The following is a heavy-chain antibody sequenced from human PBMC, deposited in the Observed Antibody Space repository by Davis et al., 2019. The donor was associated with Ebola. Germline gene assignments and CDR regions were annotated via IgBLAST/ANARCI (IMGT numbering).Heavy chain of an antibody. D-gene: IGHD5-12*01. CDR3: ARRRVIHDLATNDYFDF. V-gene: IGHV5-51*01. J-gene: IGHJ4*02. CDR1: GYSFATYW. CDR2: IYPGDSDT. Sequence: GESLKISCKGSGYSFATYWIGWVRQMPGKGLEWMGIIYPGDSDTTYSPSFQGQVIISADKSISTAYLQWSSLKASDTAMYYCARRRVIHDLATNDYFDFWGQGTLVTVSS.